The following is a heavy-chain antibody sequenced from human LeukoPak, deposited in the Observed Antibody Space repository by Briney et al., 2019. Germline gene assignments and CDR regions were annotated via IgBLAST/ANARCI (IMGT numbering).Heavy chain of an antibody. J-gene: IGHJ5*02. Sequence: GASVKVSCKASGGTFSSYAISWVRQAPGQGLEWMGRIIPIFGIANYAQKFQGRVTITADKSTSTAYIELSSLRSEDTAVYYCARVSGIAAAGWFDPWGQGTLVTVSS. CDR1: GGTFSSYA. D-gene: IGHD6-13*01. CDR2: IIPIFGIA. V-gene: IGHV1-69*04. CDR3: ARVSGIAAAGWFDP.